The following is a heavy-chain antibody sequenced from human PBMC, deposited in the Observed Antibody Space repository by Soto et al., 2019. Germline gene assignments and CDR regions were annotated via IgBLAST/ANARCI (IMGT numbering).Heavy chain of an antibody. CDR1: GGTFSSYA. D-gene: IGHD4-17*01. Sequence: GASVKVSCKASGGTFSSYAISWVRQAPGQGLEWMGGIIPIFGTANYAQKFQGRVTITADESTSTAYMELSSLRSEDTAVYHCARGPPSLYGDYRDAFDIWGQGTMVTVSS. CDR2: IIPIFGTA. J-gene: IGHJ3*02. V-gene: IGHV1-69*13. CDR3: ARGPPSLYGDYRDAFDI.